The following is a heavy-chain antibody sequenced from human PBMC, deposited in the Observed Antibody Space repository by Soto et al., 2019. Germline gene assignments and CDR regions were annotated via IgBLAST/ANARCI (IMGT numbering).Heavy chain of an antibody. CDR1: GFTFNSYG. J-gene: IGHJ4*02. V-gene: IGHV3-30*18. D-gene: IGHD3-22*01. Sequence: QVQLVESGGGVVQPGRSLRLSCAASGFTFNSYGMHWVRQAPGKGLEWVAVISYDGSNKYYADSVKGRFTISRDNSKNTLYLQMNSLRAEDTAVYYCANEGSGRDYYDSSGYLSYWGQGTLVTVSS. CDR2: ISYDGSNK. CDR3: ANEGSGRDYYDSSGYLSY.